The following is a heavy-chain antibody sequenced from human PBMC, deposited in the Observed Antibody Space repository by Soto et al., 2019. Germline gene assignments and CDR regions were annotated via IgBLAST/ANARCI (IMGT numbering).Heavy chain of an antibody. J-gene: IGHJ4*02. D-gene: IGHD3-22*01. CDR2: IKSKTDGGTA. Sequence: EVQLVESGGGLVKPGGSLRLSCAASGFTFSNAWMNWVRQAPGKGLEWVGRIKSKTDGGTADYAAPVKGRFTISRDDFKTTLYVQMNSLKTEDTAVYFCTTFRYYYDSSGYYLWDFWGQGTLVTVSS. CDR3: TTFRYYYDSSGYYLWDF. CDR1: GFTFSNAW. V-gene: IGHV3-15*07.